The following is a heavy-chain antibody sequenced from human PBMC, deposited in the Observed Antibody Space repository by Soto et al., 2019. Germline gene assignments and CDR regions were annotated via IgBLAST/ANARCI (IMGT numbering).Heavy chain of an antibody. Sequence: SSVKVSCKASGGTFSSYAISWVRQAPGQGLEWMGGIIPIFGTANYAQKFQGRVTITADESTSTAYMELSSLRSEDTAVYYCARGGTYYYDSSGYTADYWSQGTVVSVSS. D-gene: IGHD3-22*01. CDR3: ARGGTYYYDSSGYTADY. CDR2: IIPIFGTA. V-gene: IGHV1-69*13. J-gene: IGHJ4*02. CDR1: GGTFSSYA.